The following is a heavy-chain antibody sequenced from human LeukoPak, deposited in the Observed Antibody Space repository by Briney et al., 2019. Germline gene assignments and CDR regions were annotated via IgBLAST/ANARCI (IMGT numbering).Heavy chain of an antibody. J-gene: IGHJ4*02. CDR3: ARRVGTTAFDY. Sequence: GGSLRLSCAASGFTFSSYSMNWVRQAPGKGLEWVSYISSSSTIYYADSVKGRFTISRDNAKNSLYLQMNSLRAEDTSVYYCARRVGTTAFDYWGQGTLVTVSS. V-gene: IGHV3-48*01. CDR1: GFTFSSYS. CDR2: ISSSSTI. D-gene: IGHD2/OR15-2a*01.